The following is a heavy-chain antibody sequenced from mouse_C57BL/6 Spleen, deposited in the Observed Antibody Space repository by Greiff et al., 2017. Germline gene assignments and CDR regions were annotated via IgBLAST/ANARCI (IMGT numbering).Heavy chain of an antibody. Sequence: VQLQQSGPGLVQPSQSLSITCTVSGFSLTSYGVHWVRQSPGKGLEWLGVIWSGGSTDSTAAFISRLSISKDNSKSQVFFKMNGLQADDTAIYYCARSDDGYLYCDYWGQGTTLTVSS. J-gene: IGHJ2*01. D-gene: IGHD2-3*01. CDR2: IWSGGST. CDR3: ARSDDGYLYCDY. V-gene: IGHV2-2*01. CDR1: GFSLTSYG.